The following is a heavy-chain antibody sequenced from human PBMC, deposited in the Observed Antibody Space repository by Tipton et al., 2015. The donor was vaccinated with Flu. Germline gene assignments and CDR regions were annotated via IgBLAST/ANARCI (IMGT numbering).Heavy chain of an antibody. Sequence: QVQLVQSGPEVKKPGASVKVSCKASGYTFSSYEINWVRQATGQGLEWMGWMNPNSGNTGYARKFQGRVTMTRNTSISTAYMELTSQTSEDTAVYYCARNRKQSRYCDLWGRGTLVTVSA. J-gene: IGHJ2*01. CDR1: GYTFSSYE. V-gene: IGHV1-8*01. CDR2: MNPNSGNT. D-gene: IGHD1/OR15-1a*01. CDR3: ARNRKQSRYCDL.